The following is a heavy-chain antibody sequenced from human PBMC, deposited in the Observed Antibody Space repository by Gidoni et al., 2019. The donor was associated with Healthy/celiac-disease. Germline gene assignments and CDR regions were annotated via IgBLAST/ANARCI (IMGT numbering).Heavy chain of an antibody. D-gene: IGHD2-2*02. CDR3: ARAYCSSTSCYTNLDY. CDR1: GYSFTSYW. J-gene: IGHJ4*02. Sequence: EVQLVQSGAEVKKPGESLRISCKGSGYSFTSYWISWVRQMPGKGLEWMGRIDPSDSYTNYSPSFQGHVTISADKSISTAYLQWSSLKASDTAMYYCARAYCSSTSCYTNLDYWGQGTLVTVSS. CDR2: IDPSDSYT. V-gene: IGHV5-10-1*03.